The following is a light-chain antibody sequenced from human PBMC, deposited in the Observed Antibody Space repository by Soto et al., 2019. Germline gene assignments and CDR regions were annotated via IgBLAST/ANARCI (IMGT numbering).Light chain of an antibody. J-gene: IGLJ2*01. CDR3: ATWDDSLNAVV. CDR1: SSNIGTNT. V-gene: IGLV1-44*01. CDR2: TNN. Sequence: QLVLTQAPSASGTPGQRVTISCSGSSSNIGTNTVNWYQQLPGTAPKLLIYTNNRRPSGVPDRFSGSKSGTSASLAISGLQSGDEADYWCATWDDSLNAVVFGGGTQLTVL.